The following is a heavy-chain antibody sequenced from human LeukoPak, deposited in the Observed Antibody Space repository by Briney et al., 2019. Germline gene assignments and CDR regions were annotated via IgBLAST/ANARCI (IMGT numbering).Heavy chain of an antibody. CDR3: ARETPAAYGDPHLDV. Sequence: PGGSLRLSCAASGFPFSGYAIHWVRQAPGKGLEWVAVISHDGTNKYYADSVKGRFTISRDNSKNTLYLQMNSLRAEDTAVYYCARETPAAYGDPHLDVWGQGTTVTVSS. CDR2: ISHDGTNK. D-gene: IGHD4-17*01. CDR1: GFPFSGYA. J-gene: IGHJ6*02. V-gene: IGHV3-30-3*01.